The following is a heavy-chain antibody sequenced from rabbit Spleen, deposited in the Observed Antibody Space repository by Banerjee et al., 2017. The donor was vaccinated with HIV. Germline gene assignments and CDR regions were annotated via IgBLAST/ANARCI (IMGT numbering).Heavy chain of an antibody. CDR2: IKTTSSST. J-gene: IGHJ4*01. Sequence: QEQLVESGGGLVQPEGSLTLTCTASGFSFSNSYYMCWVRQAPGKGLEWIACIKTTSSSTYYASWAKGRFTVSKTSSTTVTLQMTSLTVADTATYFCARDVAGSAYYFDLWGPGTLVTVS. V-gene: IGHV1S45*01. CDR1: GFSFSNSYY. CDR3: ARDVAGSAYYFDL. D-gene: IGHD4-2*01.